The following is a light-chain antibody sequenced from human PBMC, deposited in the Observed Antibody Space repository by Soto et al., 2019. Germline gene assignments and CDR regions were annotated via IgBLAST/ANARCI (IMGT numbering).Light chain of an antibody. Sequence: PGERATLSCRASQSVSSSSYLAWYQQKPGQAPRLLFYGASSRATGIPDRFSGSGSATDFTLTISRLEPEDFAVYYCRQYGSSPSYTFGQGTKLEIK. J-gene: IGKJ2*01. CDR3: RQYGSSPSYT. V-gene: IGKV3-20*01. CDR1: QSVSSSSY. CDR2: GAS.